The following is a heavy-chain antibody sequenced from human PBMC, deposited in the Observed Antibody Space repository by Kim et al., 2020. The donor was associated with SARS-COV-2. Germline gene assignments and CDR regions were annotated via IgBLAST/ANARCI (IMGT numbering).Heavy chain of an antibody. CDR2: IIPILGIA. CDR3: AAYYGSGSYYMLGDYYYYGMDV. V-gene: IGHV1-69*04. J-gene: IGHJ6*02. D-gene: IGHD3-10*01. CDR1: GGTFSSYA. Sequence: SVKVSCKASGGTFSSYAISWVRQAPGQGLEWMGRIIPILGIANYAQKFQGRVTITADKSTSTAYMELSSLRSEDTAVYYCAAYYGSGSYYMLGDYYYYGMDVWGQGTTVTVSS.